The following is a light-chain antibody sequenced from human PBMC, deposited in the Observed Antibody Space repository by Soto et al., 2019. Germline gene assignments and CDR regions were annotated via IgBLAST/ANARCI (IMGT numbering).Light chain of an antibody. V-gene: IGLV1-40*01. CDR2: GNS. J-gene: IGLJ2*01. Sequence: QSVLTQPPSVSGAPGQRGTISCTGSSSNIGAGYDVHWYQQLPGTAPKLLIYGNSNRPSGVPDRFSGSKSGTSASLAITGLQAEDEADYYCQSYDSSLSGRGGVFGGGTKLTVL. CDR3: QSYDSSLSGRGGV. CDR1: SSNIGAGYD.